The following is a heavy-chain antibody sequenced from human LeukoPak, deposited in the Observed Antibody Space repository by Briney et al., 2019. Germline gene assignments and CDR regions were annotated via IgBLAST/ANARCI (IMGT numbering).Heavy chain of an antibody. D-gene: IGHD3-22*01. Sequence: GGSLRLSCAASGFTFRDYGMHWVRQAPGKGLEWVAVIWYDGRNKYYADSVKGRFTISRDNSKNALYLQMNSLRAEDTAVYYCAKDFRVGYDNGGYFDNWGQGTLVTVSS. CDR3: AKDFRVGYDNGGYFDN. CDR2: IWYDGRNK. V-gene: IGHV3-33*06. J-gene: IGHJ4*02. CDR1: GFTFRDYG.